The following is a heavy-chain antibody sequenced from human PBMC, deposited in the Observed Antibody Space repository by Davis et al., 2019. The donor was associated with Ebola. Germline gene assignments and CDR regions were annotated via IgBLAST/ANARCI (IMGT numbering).Heavy chain of an antibody. V-gene: IGHV3-23*01. CDR3: ARGGETVTGTASHGMDV. J-gene: IGHJ6*02. Sequence: GESLKISCAASGFTFSSYAMSWVRQAPGKGLEWVSAISGSGGLSYYADSVKGRFTISRDNSKNTLYLQMDSLTAEDTAVYYCARGGETVTGTASHGMDVWGQGTTVTVSS. CDR2: ISGSGGLS. CDR1: GFTFSSYA. D-gene: IGHD1-14*01.